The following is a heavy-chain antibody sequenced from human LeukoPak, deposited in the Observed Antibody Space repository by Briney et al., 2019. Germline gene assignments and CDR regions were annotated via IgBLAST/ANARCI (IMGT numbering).Heavy chain of an antibody. CDR1: GFTFSSYA. Sequence: GGSLRLSCAASGFTFSSYAMHWVRQAPGKGLEWVAVISYDGSNKYYADSVKGRFTISRDNVNNMLYLHMNSLRAEDTAVYYCASFGISWRSSYWGQGTLVTVSS. CDR3: ASFGISWRSSY. J-gene: IGHJ4*02. V-gene: IGHV3-30-3*01. D-gene: IGHD2-21*01. CDR2: ISYDGSNK.